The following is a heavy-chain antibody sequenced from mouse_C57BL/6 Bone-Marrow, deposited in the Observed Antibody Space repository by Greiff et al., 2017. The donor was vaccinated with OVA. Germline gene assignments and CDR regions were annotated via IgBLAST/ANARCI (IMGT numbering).Heavy chain of an antibody. CDR2: IDPETGGT. V-gene: IGHV1-15*01. D-gene: IGHD4-1*01. J-gene: IGHJ2*01. Sequence: QVQLQQSGAELVRPGASVTLSCKASGYTFTDYEMHWVKQTPVHGLEWIGAIDPETGGTAYNQKFKGKAILTADKSSSTAYMELRSLTSEDSAVYYCTRDSGTAYYFDYWGQGTTLTVSS. CDR3: TRDSGTAYYFDY. CDR1: GYTFTDYE.